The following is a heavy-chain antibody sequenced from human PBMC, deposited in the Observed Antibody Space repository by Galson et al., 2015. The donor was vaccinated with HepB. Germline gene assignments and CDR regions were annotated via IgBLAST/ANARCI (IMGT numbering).Heavy chain of an antibody. CDR2: ISGSGGST. Sequence: SLRLSCAASGFTFSSYAMSWVRQAPGKGLEWVSAISGSGGSTYYVDSVKGRFTISRDNSKNTLYLQMNSLRAEDTAVYYCASVYSSNWYYFDYWGQGTLVTVSS. J-gene: IGHJ4*02. CDR3: ASVYSSNWYYFDY. D-gene: IGHD6-13*01. CDR1: GFTFSSYA. V-gene: IGHV3-23*01.